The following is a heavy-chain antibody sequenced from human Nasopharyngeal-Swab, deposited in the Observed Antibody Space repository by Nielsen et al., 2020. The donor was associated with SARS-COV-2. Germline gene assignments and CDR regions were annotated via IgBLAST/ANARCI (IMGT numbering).Heavy chain of an antibody. Sequence: WIRQPPGKGLEWIGHIYYSGSTYYNPSLKSRVTISVDTSKNQFSLKLSSVTAADTAVHYCARANRSGIFGVVLNFDYWGQGTLVTVSS. CDR3: ARANRSGIFGVVLNFDY. V-gene: IGHV4-31*02. CDR2: IYYSGST. J-gene: IGHJ4*02. D-gene: IGHD3-3*01.